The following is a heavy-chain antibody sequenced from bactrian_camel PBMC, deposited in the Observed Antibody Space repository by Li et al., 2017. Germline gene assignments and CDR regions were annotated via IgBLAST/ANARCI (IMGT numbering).Heavy chain of an antibody. Sequence: DVQLVESGGGLVQPGGSLRLSCAGSDYTHARDCWGWFRQAPGKEREGVASIYRGDRVGRYFADSVKGRFTISRDNAKSTLYLQINSLKPEDTAVYYCAAALDWWLGTYTYWGQGTQVTVS. J-gene: IGHJ4*01. CDR1: DYTHARDC. CDR2: IYRGDRVGR. CDR3: AAALDWWLGTYTY. D-gene: IGHD7*01. V-gene: IGHV3S31*01.